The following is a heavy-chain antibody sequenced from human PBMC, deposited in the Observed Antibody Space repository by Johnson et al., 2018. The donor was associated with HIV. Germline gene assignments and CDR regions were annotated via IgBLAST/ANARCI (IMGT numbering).Heavy chain of an antibody. CDR2: ISSDGNNK. J-gene: IGHJ3*02. D-gene: IGHD1-7*01. Sequence: QVQLVESGGGVVQPGRSLRLSCAASGFTFSDYAMHWVRQAPGKGLEWVASISSDGNNKYFADSVKGQFTISRDNSKNTLYLQMNSLRAEDTAVYYCARDRAWNYEGAFDIWGQGTMVTVSS. V-gene: IGHV3-30*04. CDR1: GFTFSDYA. CDR3: ARDRAWNYEGAFDI.